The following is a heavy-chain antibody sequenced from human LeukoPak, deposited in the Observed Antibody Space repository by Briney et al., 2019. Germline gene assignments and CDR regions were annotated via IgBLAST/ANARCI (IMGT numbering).Heavy chain of an antibody. CDR3: ARATRVRGVYYFDY. Sequence: SVKVSCKASGGTFSSYAISWVRQAPGQGLEWMGRIIPIFGTANCAQKFQGRVTITTDESTSTAYMELSSPRSEDTAVYYCARATRVRGVYYFDYWGQGTLVTVSS. CDR1: GGTFSSYA. J-gene: IGHJ4*02. CDR2: IIPIFGTA. D-gene: IGHD3-10*01. V-gene: IGHV1-69*05.